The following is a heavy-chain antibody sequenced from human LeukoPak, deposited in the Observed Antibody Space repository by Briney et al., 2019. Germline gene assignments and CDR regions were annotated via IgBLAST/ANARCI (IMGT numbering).Heavy chain of an antibody. D-gene: IGHD1-26*01. CDR3: ATGGDVGATNDY. V-gene: IGHV3-9*01. J-gene: IGHJ4*02. CDR2: ISWNSGSI. Sequence: GGSLRLSCAASGFTFDDYAMPWVRQAPGKGLEWVSGISWNSGSIGYADSVKGRFTISRDNAKNSLYLQMNSLRAEDTALYYCATGGDVGATNDYWGQGTLVTDSS. CDR1: GFTFDDYA.